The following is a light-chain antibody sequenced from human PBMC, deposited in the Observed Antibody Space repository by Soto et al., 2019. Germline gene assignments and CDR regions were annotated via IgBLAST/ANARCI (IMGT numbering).Light chain of an antibody. V-gene: IGKV1-12*01. J-gene: IGKJ1*01. CDR1: QSISSY. CDR3: QQANSFPRT. Sequence: DIQLTQSPRSVSACVLDRVTITCRASQSISSYLNWYQQKPGKAPKLLIYAASSLQSGVPSRFSGSGSGTDFTLTISSLQPEDFATYYCQQANSFPRTFGQGTKVDIK. CDR2: AAS.